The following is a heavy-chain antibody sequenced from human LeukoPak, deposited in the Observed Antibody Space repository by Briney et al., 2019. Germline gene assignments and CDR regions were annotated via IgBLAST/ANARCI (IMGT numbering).Heavy chain of an antibody. CDR1: GFTFSFSW. Sequence: GGSLRLSCAASGFTFSFSWMTWVRQAPGKGLEWVASIKQDGSEIYYVDSVKGRFTISRDNSKKSLYLQMNSLRAEDTAVYYCARDQNYYSNDYWGQGTLVTVSS. D-gene: IGHD4-11*01. V-gene: IGHV3-7*01. CDR2: IKQDGSEI. CDR3: ARDQNYYSNDY. J-gene: IGHJ4*02.